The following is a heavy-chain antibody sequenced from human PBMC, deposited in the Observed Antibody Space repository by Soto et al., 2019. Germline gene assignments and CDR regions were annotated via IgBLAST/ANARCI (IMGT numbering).Heavy chain of an antibody. CDR2: MNPDSGNT. J-gene: IGHJ6*03. V-gene: IGHV1-8*01. D-gene: IGHD6-25*01. CDR3: AREAASDPSFYYHYMDV. CDR1: GYTFSSYN. Sequence: ASVKVSCKASGYTFSSYNIKWVRQASGQGLEWMGWMNPDSGNTGYAEKFQGRVTMTRNRSISTAYMELSGLRSEDTAVYYCAREAASDPSFYYHYMDVWGKGTTVTVSS.